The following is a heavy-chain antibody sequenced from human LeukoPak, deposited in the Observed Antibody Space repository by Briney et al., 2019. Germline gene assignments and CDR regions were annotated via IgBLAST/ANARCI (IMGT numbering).Heavy chain of an antibody. D-gene: IGHD3-10*01. CDR2: ISGSGGGT. V-gene: IGHV3-23*01. Sequence: GGSLRLSCAASGFTFSSYAMRWVRQAPGKGLEWVSSISGSGGGTYYADSAKGRFTISRDNSKNTVYLQMISLRAEDTALYYCAKRGGSNFYFDDWGQGTLVTVSS. CDR1: GFTFSSYA. CDR3: AKRGGSNFYFDD. J-gene: IGHJ4*02.